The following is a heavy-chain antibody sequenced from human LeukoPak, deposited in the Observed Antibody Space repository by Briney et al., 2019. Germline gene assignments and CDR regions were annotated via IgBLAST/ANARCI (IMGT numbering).Heavy chain of an antibody. Sequence: ASVKVSCKASGYTFTSYAMHWVRQAPGQRLEWMGRINAGNGNTKYSQKFQGRVTITRDTSASTAYMELSSLRSEDTAVYYCARDLSGSGSYYVDYWGQGTLVTVSS. CDR3: ARDLSGSGSYYVDY. CDR1: GYTFTSYA. J-gene: IGHJ4*02. CDR2: INAGNGNT. V-gene: IGHV1-3*01. D-gene: IGHD1-26*01.